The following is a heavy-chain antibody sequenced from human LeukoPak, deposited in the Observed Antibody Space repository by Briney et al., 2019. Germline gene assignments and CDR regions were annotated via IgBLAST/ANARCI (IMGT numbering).Heavy chain of an antibody. J-gene: IGHJ4*02. Sequence: ASVKLSCTASGYTFTSSDFNWVRQDPGQGLEWMGWINPNSGDTNYAQKFQSRVTMTRDTSISTAYMQLSRLTSDDTAVYYCTSDITLNYGYWGQGTLVTVSS. CDR3: TSDITLNYGY. V-gene: IGHV1-2*02. D-gene: IGHD1-14*01. CDR1: GYTFTSSD. CDR2: INPNSGDT.